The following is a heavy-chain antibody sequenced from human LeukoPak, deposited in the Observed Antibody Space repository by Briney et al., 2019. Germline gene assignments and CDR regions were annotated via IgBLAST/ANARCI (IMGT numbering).Heavy chain of an antibody. V-gene: IGHV1-69*04. CDR1: GGTFSSYA. J-gene: IGHJ5*02. D-gene: IGHD3-3*01. CDR3: AREAVTIFGVVIRGPAGFDP. Sequence: ASVKVSCKASGGTFSSYAISWVRQAPGQGLEWMGRIIPIFGIANYAQKFQGRVTITADKSTSTAYMELSSLRSEDTAVYYCAREAVTIFGVVIRGPAGFDPWGQGTLVTVSS. CDR2: IIPIFGIA.